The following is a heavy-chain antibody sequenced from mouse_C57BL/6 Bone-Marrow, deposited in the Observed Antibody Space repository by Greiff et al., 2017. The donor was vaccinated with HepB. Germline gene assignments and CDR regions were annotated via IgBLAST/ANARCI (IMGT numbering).Heavy chain of an antibody. J-gene: IGHJ2*01. V-gene: IGHV1-7*01. CDR3: ASAIATVVAPDY. Sequence: VKLVEPGAELVKPGASVKLSCKASGYTFTSYWMHWVKQRPGQGLEWIGYINPSSGYTKYNQKFKDKATLTADKSSSTAYMQLSSLTYEDSAVYYCASAIATVVAPDYWGQGTTLTVSS. D-gene: IGHD1-1*01. CDR2: INPSSGYT. CDR1: GYTFTSYW.